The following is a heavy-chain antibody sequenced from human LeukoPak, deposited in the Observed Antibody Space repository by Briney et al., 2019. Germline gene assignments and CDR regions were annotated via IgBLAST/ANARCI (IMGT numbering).Heavy chain of an antibody. Sequence: ASVKVSCKASGYTFTGYYIHWVRQAPGLGLEWMGWINPNSGGTTYAQKFQGRITMTGDTSISTVYMELSRLRSDDTAVYYCARANILTGSAFDQWGQGTLVTVSS. J-gene: IGHJ5*02. CDR1: GYTFTGYY. D-gene: IGHD3-9*01. CDR3: ARANILTGSAFDQ. V-gene: IGHV1-2*02. CDR2: INPNSGGT.